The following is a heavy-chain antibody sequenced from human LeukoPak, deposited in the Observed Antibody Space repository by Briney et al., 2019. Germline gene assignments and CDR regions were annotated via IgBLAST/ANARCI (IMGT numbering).Heavy chain of an antibody. J-gene: IGHJ5*02. V-gene: IGHV3-23*01. CDR3: AKDRLWFGELNNWFDP. CDR1: GFTFSSYA. Sequence: GGSLRLSCAASGFTFSSYAMSWVRQAPGKGLEWVSAISGSGGSTYYADSVKGRFTISRDNSKNTLYVQMNSLRAEDTAVYYCAKDRLWFGELNNWFDPWGQGTLVTVSS. CDR2: ISGSGGST. D-gene: IGHD3-10*01.